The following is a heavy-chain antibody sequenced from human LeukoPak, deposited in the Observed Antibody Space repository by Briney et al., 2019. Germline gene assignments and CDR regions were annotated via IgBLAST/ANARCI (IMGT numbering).Heavy chain of an antibody. V-gene: IGHV3-7*01. Sequence: GGSLRLSCGGSGLSFSGQWMSWVRQAAGQGLEWVANIKYDGSEKYYVDSVKGRFTISRDDAKNSLSLQMSNVRAEDTAVYYCAFNNNFKYWGQGTQVTVSS. CDR1: GLSFSGQW. CDR2: IKYDGSEK. D-gene: IGHD4-11*01. CDR3: AFNNNFKY. J-gene: IGHJ4*02.